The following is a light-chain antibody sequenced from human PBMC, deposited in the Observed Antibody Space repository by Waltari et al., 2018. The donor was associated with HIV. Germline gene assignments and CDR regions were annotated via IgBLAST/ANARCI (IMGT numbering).Light chain of an antibody. CDR1: NTGSKS. CDR2: DDS. J-gene: IGLJ1*01. Sequence: SYVLTQPPSVSVAPGQTARISCEGDNTGSKSVTWYQQKPGQAPVVVMYDDSDRPSGIPERFSGSKSGNTATLTISGVEAEDEADYYCQVWDRGSDHYVFGTGTKVTVV. CDR3: QVWDRGSDHYV. V-gene: IGLV3-21*02.